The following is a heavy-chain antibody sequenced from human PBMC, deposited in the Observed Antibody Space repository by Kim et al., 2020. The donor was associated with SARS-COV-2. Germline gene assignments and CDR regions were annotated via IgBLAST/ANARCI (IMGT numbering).Heavy chain of an antibody. D-gene: IGHD1-26*01. V-gene: IGHV4-39*01. CDR1: GGSISSSSYY. Sequence: SETLSLTCTVSGGSISSSSYYWGWIRQPPGKGLEWIGSIYYSGSTYYNPSLKSRVTISVDTSKNQFSLKLSSVTAADTAVYYCARRDSGSYGYYFDYWG. CDR2: IYYSGST. CDR3: ARRDSGSYGYYFDY. J-gene: IGHJ4*01.